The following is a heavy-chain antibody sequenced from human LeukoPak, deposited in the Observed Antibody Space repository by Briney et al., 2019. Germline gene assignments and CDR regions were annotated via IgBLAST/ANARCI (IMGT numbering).Heavy chain of an antibody. CDR2: FDPEDGET. CDR3: ATPGPIRYFDWSGVIYFDY. D-gene: IGHD3-9*01. V-gene: IGHV1-24*01. J-gene: IGHJ4*02. CDR1: GYTLTELS. Sequence: ASVKVSCKVSGYTLTELSMHWVRQAPGKGLEWMGGFDPEDGETIYAQKFQGRVTMTEDTSTDTAYMELSSLRSEDTAVYYCATPGPIRYFDWSGVIYFDYWGQGTLVTVSS.